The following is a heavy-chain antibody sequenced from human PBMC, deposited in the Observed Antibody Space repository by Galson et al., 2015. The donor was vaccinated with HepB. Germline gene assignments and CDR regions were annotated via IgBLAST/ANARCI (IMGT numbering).Heavy chain of an antibody. CDR3: AKDRQMWFGELEGGYFDY. CDR1: RFSFSSYG. CDR2: ISYDGGNG. D-gene: IGHD3-10*01. V-gene: IGHV3-30*18. Sequence: SLRLSCAASRFSFSSYGMHWVRQAPGKGLEWVAVISYDGGNGYYADSVKGRFTISRDNSKNTLYLQLNSLRPEDTAVYYCAKDRQMWFGELEGGYFDYWGQGTLVTVSS. J-gene: IGHJ4*02.